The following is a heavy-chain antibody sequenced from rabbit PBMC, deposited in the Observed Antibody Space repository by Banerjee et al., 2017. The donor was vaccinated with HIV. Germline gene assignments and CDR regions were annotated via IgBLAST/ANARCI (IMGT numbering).Heavy chain of an antibody. Sequence: QSLEESGGDLVKPGASLTLTCTASGFSFSSSYWICWVRQAPGKGLEWIACIHAGSSGITYYASWAKGRFTISKTSSTTVTLQMTSLTAADTATYFCARDPYGGYHGHGYALNLWGPGTLV. V-gene: IGHV1S40*01. CDR3: ARDPYGGYHGHGYALNL. CDR2: IHAGSSGIT. J-gene: IGHJ4*01. CDR1: GFSFSSSYW. D-gene: IGHD6-1*01.